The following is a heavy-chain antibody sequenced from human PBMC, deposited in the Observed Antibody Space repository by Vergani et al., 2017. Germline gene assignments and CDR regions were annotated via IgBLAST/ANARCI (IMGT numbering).Heavy chain of an antibody. J-gene: IGHJ3*02. CDR2: IYYSGST. Sequence: QVQLPESGPGLVKPSQTLSLTCTVSGGSICSGGYYWSWIRQHPGKGLEWIGYIYYSGSTYYNPSLKSRVTISVDTSKNQFSLKLSSVTAADTAVYYCAREARYYYDSSGYQDDAFDIWGQGTMVTVSS. V-gene: IGHV4-31*03. CDR1: GGSICSGGYY. CDR3: AREARYYYDSSGYQDDAFDI. D-gene: IGHD3-22*01.